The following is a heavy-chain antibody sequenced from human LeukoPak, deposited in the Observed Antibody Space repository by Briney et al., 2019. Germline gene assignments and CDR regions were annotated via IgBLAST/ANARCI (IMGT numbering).Heavy chain of an antibody. Sequence: ASVKVSCKASGYTFTSYYIHWVRQAPGQGLERMGIINPSGGSTSYAQKFQGRVSMTRDTSTSTVYMDLSSLRSGDTAVYYCARGRLAVAGNAAILGYWGQGTPVTVSS. CDR3: ARGRLAVAGNAAILGY. CDR1: GYTFTSYY. D-gene: IGHD6-19*01. J-gene: IGHJ4*02. V-gene: IGHV1-46*01. CDR2: INPSGGST.